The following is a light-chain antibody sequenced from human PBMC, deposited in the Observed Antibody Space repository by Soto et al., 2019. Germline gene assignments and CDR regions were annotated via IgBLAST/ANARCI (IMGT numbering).Light chain of an antibody. CDR2: GAS. CDR1: QSVSSN. V-gene: IGKV3-15*01. CDR3: QQYNNWPPEIT. Sequence: EIVMTQSPATLSVSPGERATLSCRASQSVSSNLAWYQQKPGQAPRLLIYGASTRATGIPARFSGSGSGTEFTLTTGSQQSEDFAVYYCQQYNNWPPEITFGQGTRLEIK. J-gene: IGKJ5*01.